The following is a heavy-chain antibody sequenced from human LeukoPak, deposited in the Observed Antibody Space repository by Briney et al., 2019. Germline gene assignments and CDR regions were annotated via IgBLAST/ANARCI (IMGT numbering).Heavy chain of an antibody. V-gene: IGHV5-51*01. Sequence: GESLKITCKGSGYSFTSYWIGWVRQMPGKGLEWMGNIYPGDSDTRYSPSFQGQVTISVDKSISTAYLQWSSLKASDTAMYYCASRPFETTVVPWDFYWGQGTQVTVSS. D-gene: IGHD4-23*01. CDR1: GYSFTSYW. CDR2: IYPGDSDT. J-gene: IGHJ4*02. CDR3: ASRPFETTVVPWDFY.